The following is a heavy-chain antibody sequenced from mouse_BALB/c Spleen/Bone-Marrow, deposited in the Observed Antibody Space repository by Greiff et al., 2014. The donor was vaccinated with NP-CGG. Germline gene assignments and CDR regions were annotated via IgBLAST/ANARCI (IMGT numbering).Heavy chain of an antibody. CDR2: VNPYNGGT. CDR3: ARPPYYGNYVDY. CDR1: GYTFTDYY. D-gene: IGHD2-10*01. Sequence: EVQVVESGPELVQPGASVKMSCKASGYTFTDYYMDWVKQSHGESFEWIGRVNPYNGGTSYNQKFKGKATLTVDKSSSTAYMELNSLTSEDSAVYYCARPPYYGNYVDYWGQGTTLTVSS. V-gene: IGHV1-19*01. J-gene: IGHJ2*01.